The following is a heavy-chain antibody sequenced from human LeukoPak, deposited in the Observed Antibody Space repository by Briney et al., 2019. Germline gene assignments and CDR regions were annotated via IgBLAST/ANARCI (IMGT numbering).Heavy chain of an antibody. CDR1: GFTFSSYS. CDR3: ARGSYSSRPTYFDY. Sequence: GGSLRLSCAASGFTFSSYSMNWVRQAPGKGLEWVSSISSSSSYIYYADSVKGRFTISRDNAKNSLYLQMNSLRAEDTAVYYCARGSYSSRPTYFDYWGQGTLVTVSS. J-gene: IGHJ4*02. V-gene: IGHV3-21*01. CDR2: ISSSSSYI. D-gene: IGHD6-13*01.